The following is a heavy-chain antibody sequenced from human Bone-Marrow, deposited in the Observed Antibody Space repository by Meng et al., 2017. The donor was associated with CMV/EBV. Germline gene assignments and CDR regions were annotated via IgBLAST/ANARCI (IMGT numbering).Heavy chain of an antibody. CDR2: IYHSGST. J-gene: IGHJ6*02. CDR3: AREGPYVDTAMVYGMDV. Sequence: SECLSLSCTVAGGSISSYYWSWIRQPPGKGLEWIGSIYHSGSTYYNPSLKSRVTISVDTSKNQSSLKLSSVTAADTAVYYCAREGPYVDTAMVYGMDVWGQGTTVTVSS. CDR1: GGSISSYY. V-gene: IGHV4-38-2*02. D-gene: IGHD5-18*01.